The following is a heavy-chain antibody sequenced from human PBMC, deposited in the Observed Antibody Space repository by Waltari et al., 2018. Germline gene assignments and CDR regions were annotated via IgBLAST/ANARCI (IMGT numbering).Heavy chain of an antibody. V-gene: IGHV3-7*01. D-gene: IGHD6-13*01. J-gene: IGHJ4*02. CDR1: GFTFSKNW. Sequence: EVQLVESGGGLVQPGGSLRLSCAASGFTFSKNWMTWVRQAPGKGLEWVANINQDGSEKYSVESVKGRFTISRDNAKNSLYLQLNSLRADDTAVYYCTRGGDDSSWYWRNWGQGTLVTVSS. CDR3: TRGGDDSSWYWRN. CDR2: INQDGSEK.